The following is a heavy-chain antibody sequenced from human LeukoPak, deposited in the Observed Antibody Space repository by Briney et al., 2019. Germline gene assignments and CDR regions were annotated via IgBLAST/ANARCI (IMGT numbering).Heavy chain of an antibody. V-gene: IGHV1-3*01. CDR1: GYTFTSYA. CDR2: INAGNGNT. D-gene: IGHD1-26*01. CDR3: ARDGRPNLGGSCGPDY. Sequence: GASVKVSCKASGYTFTSYAMHWVRQAPGQRLEWMGWINAGNGNTKYSQKFQGRVTITRDTSASTAYMELSSLRSEDTAVYYCARDGRPNLGGSCGPDYWGHGTLVTVSS. J-gene: IGHJ4*01.